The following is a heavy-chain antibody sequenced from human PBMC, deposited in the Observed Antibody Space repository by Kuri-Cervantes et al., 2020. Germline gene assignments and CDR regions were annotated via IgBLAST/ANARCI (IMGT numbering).Heavy chain of an antibody. CDR1: GFTFSSSW. Sequence: GESLKISCAASGFTFSSSWMHWVRQAPEKGLEWVADIKCDGSEKYYVDSVKGRFTISRDNAKNSLYLQMNSLRAEDTALYYCAKDFTSFAQIPDAFDIWGQGTMVTVSS. V-gene: IGHV3-52*01. CDR2: IKCDGSEK. J-gene: IGHJ3*02. CDR3: AKDFTSFAQIPDAFDI. D-gene: IGHD2-2*01.